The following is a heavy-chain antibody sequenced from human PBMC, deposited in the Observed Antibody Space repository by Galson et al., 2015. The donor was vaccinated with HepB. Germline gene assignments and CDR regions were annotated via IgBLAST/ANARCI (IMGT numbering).Heavy chain of an antibody. CDR1: GFTVSSNY. Sequence: LSCAASGFTVSSNYMSWVRQAPGKGLEWVSVIYSGGSTYYADSVKGRFTISRDNSKNTLYLQMNSLRAEDTAVYYCAREGYSSSWYVRYFDLWGRGTLVTVSS. V-gene: IGHV3-66*01. J-gene: IGHJ2*01. CDR3: AREGYSSSWYVRYFDL. D-gene: IGHD6-13*01. CDR2: IYSGGST.